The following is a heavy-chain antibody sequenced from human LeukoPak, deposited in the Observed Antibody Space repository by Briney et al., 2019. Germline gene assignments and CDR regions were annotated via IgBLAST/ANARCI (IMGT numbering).Heavy chain of an antibody. CDR2: IYYSGST. D-gene: IGHD2-21*02. V-gene: IGHV4-34*01. J-gene: IGHJ4*02. Sequence: NSSETLSLTCAVYGGSFSGYYWSWIRQPPGRGLEWIGSIYYSGSTYYNPSLKSRVTISVDTSKNQFSLKLSSVTAADTAVYYCARSAYCGGDCYSGPWDYWGQGTLVTVSS. CDR3: ARSAYCGGDCYSGPWDY. CDR1: GGSFSGYY.